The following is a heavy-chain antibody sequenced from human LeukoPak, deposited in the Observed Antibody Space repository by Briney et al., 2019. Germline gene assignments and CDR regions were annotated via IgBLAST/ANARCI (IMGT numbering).Heavy chain of an antibody. Sequence: PGGSLRLSCAASGFTFSSYAIHWVRQAPGKGLEWVAVISYDGSNKYYADSVKGRFTISRDNSKNTLYLQMNSLRAEDTAVYYCARVSQQLGYFQHWGQGTLVTVSS. D-gene: IGHD6-13*01. CDR3: ARVSQQLGYFQH. J-gene: IGHJ1*01. V-gene: IGHV3-30-3*01. CDR1: GFTFSSYA. CDR2: ISYDGSNK.